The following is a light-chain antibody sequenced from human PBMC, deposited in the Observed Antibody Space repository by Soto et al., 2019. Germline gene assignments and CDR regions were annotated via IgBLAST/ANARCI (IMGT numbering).Light chain of an antibody. CDR1: SSNIGAGYE. CDR2: ENN. Sequence: QSVLTQPPSVSEAPGQRVTISCTGSSSNIGAGYEAHWYQQVPGTAPKLLIYENNNRPSGVPVRFSGSKSGTSPSLAITGLQAEDEAEYYCQSYDSSLSGYVFGTGTKVTVL. CDR3: QSYDSSLSGYV. V-gene: IGLV1-40*01. J-gene: IGLJ1*01.